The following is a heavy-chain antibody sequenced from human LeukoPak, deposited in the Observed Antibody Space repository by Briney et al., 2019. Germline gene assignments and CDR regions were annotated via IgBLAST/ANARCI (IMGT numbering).Heavy chain of an antibody. J-gene: IGHJ4*02. CDR3: ARSQITMVQGVIIRQYYFDY. D-gene: IGHD3-10*01. CDR1: GFTFSSYW. Sequence: PGGSLRLSCAASGFTFSSYWMSWVHQAPGKGLEWVANIKQDGSEKYYVDSVKGRFTISRDNAKNSLYLQMNSLRAEDTAVYYCARSQITMVQGVIIRQYYFDYWGQGTLVTVS. V-gene: IGHV3-7*01. CDR2: IKQDGSEK.